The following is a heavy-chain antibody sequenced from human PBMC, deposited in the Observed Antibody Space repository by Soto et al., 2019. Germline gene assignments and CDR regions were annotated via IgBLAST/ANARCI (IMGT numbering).Heavy chain of an antibody. V-gene: IGHV3-33*01. CDR2: IRYDGSNE. CDR1: GFTFSNYG. J-gene: IGHJ6*02. CDR3: ARDDIPGRAVAIYGMDI. D-gene: IGHD6-19*01. Sequence: QVQLVESGGGVVQPGRSLRLSCAASGFTFSNYGMHWVRQAPGKGLEWVAVIRYDGSNEYYADSVKGRFTISRDNSKNTLYLQMNSLRAEDTAVYYCARDDIPGRAVAIYGMDIWGQGTTVTVSS.